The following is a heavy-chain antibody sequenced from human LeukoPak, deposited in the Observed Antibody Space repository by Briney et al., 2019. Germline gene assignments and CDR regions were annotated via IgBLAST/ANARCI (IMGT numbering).Heavy chain of an antibody. D-gene: IGHD5-12*01. CDR2: IWFDGSHK. J-gene: IGHJ4*02. CDR1: GFTFSNYG. Sequence: GGSLRLSCAASGFTFSNYGMHWVRQAPGKGLEWVAVIWFDGSHKYYADSAKGRFTISRDNSKNTLYLQMNSLRAEDTAVYYCARESGYSGHDYFNYWGQGTLVTVSS. V-gene: IGHV3-33*01. CDR3: ARESGYSGHDYFNY.